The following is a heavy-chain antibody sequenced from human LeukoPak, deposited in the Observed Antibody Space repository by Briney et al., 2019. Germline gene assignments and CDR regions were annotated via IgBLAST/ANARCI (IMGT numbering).Heavy chain of an antibody. Sequence: GGSLRLSCAASGFTFSSFEMNWVRQVPGKGLEWVSYISSSGSTIYYADSVKGRFTISRDNAKNSLYLQMNSLRAEDTAVYYCARDFGRWFIDYWGQGTLVTVSS. CDR3: ARDFGRWFIDY. CDR2: ISSSGSTI. J-gene: IGHJ4*02. CDR1: GFTFSSFE. D-gene: IGHD4-23*01. V-gene: IGHV3-48*03.